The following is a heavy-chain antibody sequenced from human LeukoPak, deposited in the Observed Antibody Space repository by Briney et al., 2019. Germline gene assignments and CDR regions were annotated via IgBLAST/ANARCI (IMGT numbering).Heavy chain of an antibody. Sequence: GGSLRLSCAASGFTFSSYAMSWVRQAPGKGLEWVSAISGSGGSTYYADSVKGRFTISRDNSKNTLFLQMNSLRAEDTAVYYCARSSGWWSLDYWGQGTLVTVSS. CDR3: ARSSGWWSLDY. J-gene: IGHJ4*02. CDR1: GFTFSSYA. D-gene: IGHD6-19*01. V-gene: IGHV3-23*01. CDR2: ISGSGGST.